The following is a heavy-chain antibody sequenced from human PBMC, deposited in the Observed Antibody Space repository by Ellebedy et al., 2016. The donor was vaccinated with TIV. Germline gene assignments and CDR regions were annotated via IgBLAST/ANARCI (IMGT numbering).Heavy chain of an antibody. CDR2: ISYSGATT. J-gene: IGHJ2*01. V-gene: IGHV3-48*01. Sequence: GGSLRLSCAASGFTFSGYTMNWVRQAPGKGLEWISYISYSGATTNYADSVKGRFTITRDKSKNTLYIEMNSLRAEDTAVYYCAKPRTELRWTSANWYFDLWGRGTLVTVSS. D-gene: IGHD4-23*01. CDR1: GFTFSGYT. CDR3: AKPRTELRWTSANWYFDL.